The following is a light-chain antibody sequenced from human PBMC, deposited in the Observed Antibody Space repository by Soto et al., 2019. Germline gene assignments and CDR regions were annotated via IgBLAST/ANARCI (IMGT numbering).Light chain of an antibody. CDR3: SSYAGNSTLV. CDR1: GSDVGGYNY. J-gene: IGLJ1*01. CDR2: DVT. V-gene: IGLV2-14*01. Sequence: QSVLTQPASVSGSPRQSITISCTGTGSDVGGYNYVSWYQQHPGKAPKLIIYDVTYRPSGISNRFSGSKSGNTASLTISGLQADDEADYYCSSYAGNSTLVFGTGTKVTVL.